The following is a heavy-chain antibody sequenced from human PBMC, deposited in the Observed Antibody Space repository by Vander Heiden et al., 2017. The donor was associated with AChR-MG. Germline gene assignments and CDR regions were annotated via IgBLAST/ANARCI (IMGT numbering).Heavy chain of an antibody. CDR1: GFSFSAYT. Sequence: EVQLLESGGGLVQPGGSLRLSCAASGFSFSAYTMTWVRQAPGKGLDWVSSISVSGDTTYYADSVEGRFTISRDNSRDTLYLQMNSLRDDDTAVYYCAKGYPSYGDYDCGDYWGQGTLVTVSS. CDR2: ISVSGDTT. V-gene: IGHV3-23*01. D-gene: IGHD4-17*01. CDR3: AKGYPSYGDYDCGDY. J-gene: IGHJ4*02.